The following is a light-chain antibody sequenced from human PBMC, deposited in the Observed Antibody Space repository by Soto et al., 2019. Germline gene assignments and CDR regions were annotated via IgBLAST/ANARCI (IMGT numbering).Light chain of an antibody. CDR1: QSISSY. CDR2: AAS. V-gene: IGKV1-39*01. J-gene: IGKJ4*01. CDR3: QQSYSTPLT. Sequence: PSSLSASVGDRVTITCRASQSISSYLNWYQQKPGKAPKLLIYAASSLQSGVPSRFSGSGSGTDFTLTISSLQPEDFATYYCQQSYSTPLTFGGGTKVDIK.